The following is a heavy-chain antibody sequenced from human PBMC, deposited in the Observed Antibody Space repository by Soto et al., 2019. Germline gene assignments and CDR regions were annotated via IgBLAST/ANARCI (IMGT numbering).Heavy chain of an antibody. CDR1: GYTFTSYA. Sequence: GASVKVSCKASGYTFTSYAMHWVRQAPGQRLEWMGWINAGNGNTKYSQKFQGRVTITRDTSASTAYMELSSLRSEDTAVYYCARDDSFRYAFDIWGQGTMVTVSS. V-gene: IGHV1-3*01. J-gene: IGHJ3*02. CDR3: ARDDSFRYAFDI. D-gene: IGHD1-1*01. CDR2: INAGNGNT.